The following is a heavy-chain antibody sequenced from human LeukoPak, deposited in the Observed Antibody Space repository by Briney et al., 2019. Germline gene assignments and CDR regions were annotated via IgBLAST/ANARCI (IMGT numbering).Heavy chain of an antibody. CDR3: ARSRGYSYGYPDY. V-gene: IGHV1-69*05. Sequence: SVKVSCKASGGTFSSYAISWVRQAPGQGLEWMGGIIPIFGTANYAQKFQGRVTITTDESTSTAYMELSSLRSEDTAVYYCARSRGYSYGYPDYWAREPWSPSPQ. CDR2: IIPIFGTA. CDR1: GGTFSSYA. J-gene: IGHJ4*02. D-gene: IGHD5-18*01.